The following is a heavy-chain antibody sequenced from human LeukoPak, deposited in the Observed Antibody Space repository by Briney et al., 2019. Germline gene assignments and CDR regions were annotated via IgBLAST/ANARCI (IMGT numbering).Heavy chain of an antibody. Sequence: SETLSLTCTVSGGSISSYYWSWIRQPPGKGLEWIGYIYYSGSTNYNPSLKSRVTISVDTSKNQFSLKLSSVTAADTAVYYCARGIMGELLRVHNWFDPWGQGTLVTVSS. CDR3: ARGIMGELLRVHNWFDP. CDR1: GGSISSYY. D-gene: IGHD1-26*01. CDR2: IYYSGST. V-gene: IGHV4-59*01. J-gene: IGHJ5*02.